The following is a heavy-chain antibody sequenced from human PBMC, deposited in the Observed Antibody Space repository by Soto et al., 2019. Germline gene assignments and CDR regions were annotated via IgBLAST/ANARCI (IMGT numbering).Heavy chain of an antibody. J-gene: IGHJ6*02. CDR1: GFTFSSYS. Sequence: GGSLRLSCAASGFTFSSYSLSWVRQAPGRGLECVSSISHIGSTTYYADSVKGRCTISRDSSRNTRYLQMNSLRAADTAVYYCAKCLNDWGYYYYGMDVWGQGTTVTVSS. D-gene: IGHD7-27*01. CDR3: AKCLNDWGYYYYGMDV. CDR2: ISHIGSTT. V-gene: IGHV3-23*01.